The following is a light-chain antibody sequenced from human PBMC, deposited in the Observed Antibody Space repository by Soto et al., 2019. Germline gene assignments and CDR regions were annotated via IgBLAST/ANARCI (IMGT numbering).Light chain of an antibody. CDR3: HQYSSTPHT. CDR2: GTG. CDR1: QSVSRSY. V-gene: IGKV3-20*01. J-gene: IGKJ2*01. Sequence: EIVLTQSPGTLSLSPGQRATLSCRASQSVSRSYLAWYQHKRGQAPRLLMFGTGSRSTGIPDRFSGTGSGTDFTLIINRLEPEDFAVYYCHQYSSTPHTFGRGTKLESK.